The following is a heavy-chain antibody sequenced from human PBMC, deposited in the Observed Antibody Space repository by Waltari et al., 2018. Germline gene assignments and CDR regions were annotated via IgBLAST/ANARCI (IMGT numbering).Heavy chain of an antibody. V-gene: IGHV4-39*07. CDR2: IYYSGST. CDR1: GGSISSSSYY. Sequence: QLQLQESGPGLVKPSETLSLTCTVSGGSISSSSYYWGWIRQPPGKGLEWIGSIYYSGSTYYSPSLKSRVTISVDTSKNQFSLKLSSVTAADTAVYYCARTGITGTTFWFDPWDQGTLVTVSS. CDR3: ARTGITGTTFWFDP. D-gene: IGHD1-7*01. J-gene: IGHJ5*02.